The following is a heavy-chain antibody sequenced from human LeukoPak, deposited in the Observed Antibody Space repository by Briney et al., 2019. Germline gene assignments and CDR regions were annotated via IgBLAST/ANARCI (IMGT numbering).Heavy chain of an antibody. V-gene: IGHV3-13*01. CDR2: IGTAGDT. J-gene: IGHJ3*02. Sequence: GGSLRLSCAASGFIFSSYDMHWVCQATGKGLEWVSAIGTAGDTYYPGSVKGRFTISRENAKNSLYLQMNSLRAGDTAVYYCARGITGTTLDAFDIWGQGTMVTVSS. D-gene: IGHD1-7*01. CDR3: ARGITGTTLDAFDI. CDR1: GFIFSSYD.